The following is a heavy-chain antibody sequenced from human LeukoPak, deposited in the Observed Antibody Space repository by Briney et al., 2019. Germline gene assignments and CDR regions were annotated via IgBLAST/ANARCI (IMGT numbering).Heavy chain of an antibody. CDR2: ISYDGSNK. J-gene: IGHJ4*02. D-gene: IGHD2-15*01. CDR1: GFTFSSYA. V-gene: IGHV3-30-3*01. Sequence: TGGSLRLSCAASGFTFSSYAMHWVRQAPGKGLEWVAVISYDGSNKYYADSVKGRFTISRDNSKNTLYLQMNSLRAEDTAVYYCAREQGCSGGSCPRVMVAEFDYWGQGTLVTVSS. CDR3: AREQGCSGGSCPRVMVAEFDY.